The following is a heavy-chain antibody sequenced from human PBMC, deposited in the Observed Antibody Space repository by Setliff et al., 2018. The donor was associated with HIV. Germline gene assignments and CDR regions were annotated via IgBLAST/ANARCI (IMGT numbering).Heavy chain of an antibody. CDR3: ARVGYYDSSGLWGQYYYYYYMDV. V-gene: IGHV4-39*07. Sequence: PSETLSLTCTVSGGSISSSSYYWGWIRQPPGKGLEWIGSIYYSGSTYYNPSLKSRVTISVDTSKNQFSLKLSSVTAADTAVYYCARVGYYDSSGLWGQYYYYYYMDVWGKGTTVTVSS. CDR2: IYYSGST. J-gene: IGHJ6*03. D-gene: IGHD3-22*01. CDR1: GGSISSSSYY.